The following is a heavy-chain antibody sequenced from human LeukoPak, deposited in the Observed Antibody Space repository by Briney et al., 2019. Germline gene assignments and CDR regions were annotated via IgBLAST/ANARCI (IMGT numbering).Heavy chain of an antibody. J-gene: IGHJ3*02. CDR2: IYYSGST. V-gene: IGHV4-39*07. CDR1: GGSISSSSYY. CDR3: ARETGTEDDAFDI. Sequence: SETLSLTCTVSGGSISSSSYYWGWIRQPPGKRLEWIGSIYYSGSTYYNPSLKSRVTISVDTTKNQFSLKLSSVTAADTAVYYCARETGTEDDAFDIWGQGTMVTVSS. D-gene: IGHD1-1*01.